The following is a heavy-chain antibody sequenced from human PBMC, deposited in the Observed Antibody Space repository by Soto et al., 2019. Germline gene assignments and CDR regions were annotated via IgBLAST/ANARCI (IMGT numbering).Heavy chain of an antibody. Sequence: PSETLSLTCSVTGGSINNYYWRWVRQSAGEGLEWIGRVFTTGTTDYNPSRKGRVTISVDTSKNQFSLSLRSVTAADTAIYYCARDFNSIFDDFADMRWSFDPWGQGTQVTVSS. CDR3: ARDFNSIFDDFADMRWSFDP. V-gene: IGHV4-4*07. D-gene: IGHD3-3*02. CDR2: VFTTGTT. CDR1: GGSINNYY. J-gene: IGHJ5*02.